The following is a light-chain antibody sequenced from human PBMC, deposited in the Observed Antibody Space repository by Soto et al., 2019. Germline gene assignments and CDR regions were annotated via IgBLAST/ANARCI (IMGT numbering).Light chain of an antibody. V-gene: IGKV3D-15*01. CDR3: QYYHESSP. CDR1: QSVGSD. Sequence: EIVMTQCPATLSASPGERATISCRASQSVGSDLAWYQENPGQARRPLIYLTSNRAAGVPSRFGAWGSEKDFILTISDVQPEDFALDYCQYYHESSPFGRGTKVDI. CDR2: LTS. J-gene: IGKJ4*01.